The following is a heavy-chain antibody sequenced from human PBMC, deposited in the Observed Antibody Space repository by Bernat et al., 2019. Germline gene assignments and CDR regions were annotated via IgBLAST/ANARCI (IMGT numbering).Heavy chain of an antibody. CDR2: ISGSGATP. CDR1: GFSFGGYA. CDR3: AKEVRGYSPSHFDY. Sequence: EVQLLESGGGLVQPGGSLRLSCAASGFSFGGYAMSWVRQAPGKGVEWVSGISGSGATPSYADPVKGRFTISRDNSNNVVNMQINSLGAEDTAVYYCAKEVRGYSPSHFDYWGQGTQVVVSA. D-gene: IGHD2-15*01. J-gene: IGHJ4*02. V-gene: IGHV3-23*01.